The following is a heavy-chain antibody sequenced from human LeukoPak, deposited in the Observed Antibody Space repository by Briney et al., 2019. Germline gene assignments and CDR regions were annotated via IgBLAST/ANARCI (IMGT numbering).Heavy chain of an antibody. V-gene: IGHV3-30*02. CDR2: IRHDGTYQ. Sequence: GGSLRLSCTASGFTFSSYGMHCVRQTPGKGLEWVAFIRHDGTYQQYADSVKGRFTVSRDNSKDMVYLQMNSLRTEDTAVYYCAKNRDSSDYPRDFDYWGQGTLVTVSS. CDR1: GFTFSSYG. CDR3: AKNRDSSDYPRDFDY. D-gene: IGHD3-22*01. J-gene: IGHJ4*02.